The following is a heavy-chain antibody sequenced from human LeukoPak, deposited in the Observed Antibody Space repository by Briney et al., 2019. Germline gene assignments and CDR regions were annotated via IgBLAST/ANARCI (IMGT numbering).Heavy chain of an antibody. CDR2: ISNDGTNK. CDR1: GFTFSSYA. Sequence: PGGSLRLSCAASGFTFSSYAMHWVRQAPGKGLEWVALISNDGTNKYYADSVKGRFTISRDNSKNTLYLQMNSLRAEDTAVYFCARDLGTNDAFDIWGQGTMLTVSS. D-gene: IGHD7-27*01. J-gene: IGHJ3*02. V-gene: IGHV3-30*04. CDR3: ARDLGTNDAFDI.